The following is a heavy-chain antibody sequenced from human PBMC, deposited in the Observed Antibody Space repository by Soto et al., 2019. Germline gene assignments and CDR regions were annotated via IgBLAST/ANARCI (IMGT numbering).Heavy chain of an antibody. D-gene: IGHD1-1*01. CDR3: AKDMGVFNWAISYFDY. CDR1: GFTFSNYA. V-gene: IGHV3-30*18. Sequence: PGGSLRLSCAASGFTFSNYAMHWVCQAPGKGLEWVALTSYDGNNEYYTDSVKGRFTISRDNSKNTLFLQMNSPRPEDTAVYYCAKDMGVFNWAISYFDYWGQGALVTVS. CDR2: TSYDGNNE. J-gene: IGHJ4*02.